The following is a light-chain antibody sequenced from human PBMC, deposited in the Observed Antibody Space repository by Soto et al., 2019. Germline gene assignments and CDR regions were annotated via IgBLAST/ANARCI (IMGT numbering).Light chain of an antibody. CDR2: AAS. Sequence: AIRMTQSPSSLSASTGDRVTITCRASQGISSYLAWYQQKPGKAPKLLIYAASTLQSEVPSRFSGSGSGTDFTLTISCLQSEDFATYYCQQYHSYPYTFGQGTKVDIK. CDR3: QQYHSYPYT. J-gene: IGKJ2*01. V-gene: IGKV1-8*01. CDR1: QGISSY.